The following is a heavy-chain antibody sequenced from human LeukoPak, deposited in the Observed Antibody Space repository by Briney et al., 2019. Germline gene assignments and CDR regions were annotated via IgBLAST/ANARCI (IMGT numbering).Heavy chain of an antibody. D-gene: IGHD2-15*01. Sequence: KPSETLSLTCAVYGGSFSCYYWSWIRQPPGKGLEWIGEINHSGSTNYNPSLKSRVTISVDTSKNQFSLKLSSVTAADTAVYYCARAGPAATRYYYYGMDVWGQGTTVTVSS. V-gene: IGHV4-34*01. CDR1: GGSFSCYY. J-gene: IGHJ6*02. CDR3: ARAGPAATRYYYYGMDV. CDR2: INHSGST.